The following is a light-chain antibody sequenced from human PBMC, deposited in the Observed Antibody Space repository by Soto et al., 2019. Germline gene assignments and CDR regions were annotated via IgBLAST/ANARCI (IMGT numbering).Light chain of an antibody. CDR2: AVS. CDR1: SSDIGRFDY. J-gene: IGLJ3*02. CDR3: ASYTTSTTQV. V-gene: IGLV2-14*01. Sequence: QSVLTQPVSVSASPGQSITISCAGTSSDIGRFDYVSWYQHHPGNAPKLVISAVSRRSSGISDRFSGSKSGNTATLTISGLQAEDEDDYYCASYTTSTTQVFGGGTKLTVL.